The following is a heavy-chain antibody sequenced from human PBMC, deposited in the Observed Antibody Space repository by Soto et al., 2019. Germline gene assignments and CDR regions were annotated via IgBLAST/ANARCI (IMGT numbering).Heavy chain of an antibody. J-gene: IGHJ5*02. V-gene: IGHV1-3*01. Sequence: QVQLVQSGAEVKKPVASVKISCKASGYTFTRYTMNWVRQAPGQRLEWMGWINPDNGNTKSSQKFQDRVIITRDTSASTDYMDLSSLRSEDTAVYYCASGIATGQLAPWGQGSLVTVSS. CDR2: INPDNGNT. CDR1: GYTFTRYT. CDR3: ASGIATGQLAP. D-gene: IGHD6-13*01.